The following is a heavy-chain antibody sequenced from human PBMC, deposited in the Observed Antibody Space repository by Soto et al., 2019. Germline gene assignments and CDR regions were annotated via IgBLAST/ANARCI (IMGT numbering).Heavy chain of an antibody. CDR3: VRGRYGSEIH. V-gene: IGHV3-53*04. CDR2: VYSGGAT. CDR1: GVTVSSNY. D-gene: IGHD3-10*01. Sequence: GGSLRLSCAAFGVTVSSNYVTWVRLAPGKGLEWVSLVYSGGATHYAASVKGRFTISTHSSQNTLFLQMNSLRTEDTATYYCVRGRYGSEIHWGQGTKVTVSS. J-gene: IGHJ4*02.